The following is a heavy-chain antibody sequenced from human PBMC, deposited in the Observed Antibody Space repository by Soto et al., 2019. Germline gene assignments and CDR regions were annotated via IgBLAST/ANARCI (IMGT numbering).Heavy chain of an antibody. CDR3: GKGDTIFGVVDD. CDR2: INNDATYR. V-gene: IGHV3-11*06. D-gene: IGHD3-3*01. CDR1: GFTFSDYF. Sequence: PGGSLRLSCAGSGFTFSDYFITWIRQAPGKGLEWISYINNDATYRKYADSVKGRFTVSRDDAKNSVFLQMNSLRPEDTALYYCGKGDTIFGVVDDWGPGTLVTVSS. J-gene: IGHJ4*02.